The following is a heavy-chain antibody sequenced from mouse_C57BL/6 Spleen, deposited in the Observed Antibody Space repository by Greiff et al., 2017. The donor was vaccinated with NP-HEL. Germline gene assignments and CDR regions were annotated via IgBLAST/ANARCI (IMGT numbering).Heavy chain of an antibody. Sequence: EVKVVESGGGLVKPGGSLKLSCAASGFTFSDYGMHWVRQAPEKGLEWVAYISSGSSTIYYADTVKGRFTISRDNAKNTLFLQMTSLRSEDTAMYYCARDYDGYTGAMDYWGQGTSVTVSS. D-gene: IGHD2-3*01. J-gene: IGHJ4*01. CDR2: ISSGSSTI. CDR3: ARDYDGYTGAMDY. V-gene: IGHV5-17*01. CDR1: GFTFSDYG.